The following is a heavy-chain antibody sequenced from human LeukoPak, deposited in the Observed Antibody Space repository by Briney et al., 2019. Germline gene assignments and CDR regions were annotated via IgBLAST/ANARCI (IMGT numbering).Heavy chain of an antibody. CDR1: GYTFSAFY. D-gene: IGHD4-23*01. V-gene: IGHV1-2*02. J-gene: IGHJ2*01. CDR3: ARASRWAVDL. Sequence: ASVKVSCKTSGYTFSAFYMHWVRQAPGQGPEWMGWINPDSGGSEYGQKFQGRVTFTSDTSSTTIYMEVRSLKSDDTAVYYCARASRWAVDLWGRGTLVTVSS. CDR2: INPDSGGS.